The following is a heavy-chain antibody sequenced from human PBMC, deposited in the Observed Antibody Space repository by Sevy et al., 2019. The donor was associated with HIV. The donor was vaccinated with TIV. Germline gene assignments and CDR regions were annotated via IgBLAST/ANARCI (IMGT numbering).Heavy chain of an antibody. Sequence: GGSVRLSCAASGFTFSNYWMHWVRQAPGKGLVWVSRVNSDGTSTTYADSVRGRFTISRDNTKDTLSLQMTSLRVEDTAVYYCVAANSWEDYWGHGTLVTVSS. CDR3: VAANSWEDY. V-gene: IGHV3-74*01. J-gene: IGHJ4*01. CDR2: VNSDGTST. CDR1: GFTFSNYW. D-gene: IGHD6-13*01.